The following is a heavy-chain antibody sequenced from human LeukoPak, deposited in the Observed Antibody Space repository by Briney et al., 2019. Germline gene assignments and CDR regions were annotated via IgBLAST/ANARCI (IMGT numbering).Heavy chain of an antibody. Sequence: PSQTLSLTCAISGDTVSSNSAAWNWIRQSPSRGLELLGRTYYRSKLYNDYAVSVKSRITITTDTSKNQFSLQLNSVTPEDTAVYYCARQVAATFDYWGQGTLVTVSS. CDR2: TYYRSKLYN. V-gene: IGHV6-1*01. D-gene: IGHD6-19*01. J-gene: IGHJ4*02. CDR1: GDTVSSNSAA. CDR3: ARQVAATFDY.